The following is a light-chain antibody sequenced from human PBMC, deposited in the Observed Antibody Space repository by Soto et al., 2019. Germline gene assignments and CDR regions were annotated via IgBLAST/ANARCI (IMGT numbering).Light chain of an antibody. Sequence: EIVLTQSPATLSSFPGDRVTLSCRASQAVNTRLAWYQHKPGQAPRLLIYLTSNRAAGIPARFGGSGSGTEFTLTISSLQSEDFAVYYCQQFNNWPRTFGQGTKVDIK. CDR1: QAVNTR. CDR3: QQFNNWPRT. J-gene: IGKJ1*01. CDR2: LTS. V-gene: IGKV3D-15*01.